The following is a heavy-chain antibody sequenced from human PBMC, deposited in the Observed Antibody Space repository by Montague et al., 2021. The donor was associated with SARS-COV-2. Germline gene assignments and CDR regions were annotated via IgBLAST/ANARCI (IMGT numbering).Heavy chain of an antibody. D-gene: IGHD3-22*01. CDR2: IYHSGST. J-gene: IGHJ4*02. Sequence: SETLSLTCAVSGGSISSSNWWSWVRQPPGKGLEWFGEIYHSGSTNYNQSLKSRVTISVDKSKNQFSLKLSSVTAADTAVYYCARRVSWVTMIVVVAYFDYWGQGTRVTVSS. CDR1: GGSISSSNW. CDR3: ARRVSWVTMIVVVAYFDY. V-gene: IGHV4-4*02.